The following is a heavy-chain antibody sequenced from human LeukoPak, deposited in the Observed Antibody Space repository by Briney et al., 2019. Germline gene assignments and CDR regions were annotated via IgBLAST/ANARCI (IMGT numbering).Heavy chain of an antibody. D-gene: IGHD3-16*01. V-gene: IGHV3-7*03. Sequence: GGSLRLSCTASGFTFSDYWMSWVRQTPGKGLEWVANIKHVGNEKYYVDSVKGRLTISRDNAENSLYLQMVSLRAEDAAVYYCAKDRPNWAIDGWGQGTQVTVSS. CDR2: IKHVGNEK. J-gene: IGHJ4*02. CDR1: GFTFSDYW. CDR3: AKDRPNWAIDG.